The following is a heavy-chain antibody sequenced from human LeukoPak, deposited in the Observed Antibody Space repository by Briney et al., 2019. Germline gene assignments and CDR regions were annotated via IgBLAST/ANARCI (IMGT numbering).Heavy chain of an antibody. CDR3: ARDPLELRLTPFDY. J-gene: IGHJ4*02. Sequence: GSLRLSCAASGFTFSSYSMNWVRQAPGKGLEWVSSISSSSSYIYYADSVKGRFTISRDNAKNSLYLQMNSLRAEDTAVYYCARDPLELRLTPFDYWGQGTLVTVSS. CDR2: ISSSSSYI. CDR1: GFTFSSYS. V-gene: IGHV3-21*06. D-gene: IGHD3-10*01.